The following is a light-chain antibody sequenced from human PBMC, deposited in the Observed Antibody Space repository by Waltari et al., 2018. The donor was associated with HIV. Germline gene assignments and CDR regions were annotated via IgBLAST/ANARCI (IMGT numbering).Light chain of an antibody. V-gene: IGKV1-5*03. CDR2: RAS. J-gene: IGKJ4*01. CDR3: QEYDSYSKVT. Sequence: DIQMTQSPSTLSASVGDRVTITCRASQSVKTWLDWYQQKPGRAPDLLIYRASTLKSGVPSRFSGSGSGTEFTLTISSLQPDDFATYYCQEYDSYSKVTFGGGTEVEIK. CDR1: QSVKTW.